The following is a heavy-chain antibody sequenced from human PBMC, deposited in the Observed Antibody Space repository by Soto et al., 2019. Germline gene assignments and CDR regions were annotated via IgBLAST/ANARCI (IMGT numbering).Heavy chain of an antibody. CDR3: ARESEDLTSNYDY. Sequence: GGSLRLSCAASGFTFTRYSMNWVRQAPGKGLEWVSSISSTTNYIYYGDSMKGRFTISRDNAKNSLYLEMNSLRAEDTAVYYCARESEDLTSNYDYWGQGTLVTVSS. CDR1: GFTFTRYS. CDR2: ISSTTNYI. J-gene: IGHJ4*02. V-gene: IGHV3-21*06.